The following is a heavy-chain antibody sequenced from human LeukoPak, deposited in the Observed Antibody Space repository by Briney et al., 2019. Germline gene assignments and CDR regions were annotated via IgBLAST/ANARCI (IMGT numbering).Heavy chain of an antibody. Sequence: GGSLRLSCAASGFTFSDYYMSWIRQAPGKGLEWVSHTSGDTDYTNYAASVKGRFTISRDNAKNSLYLQMNSLTADDTAVYYCAREFLGGGAIRGVIEAFDYWGQGTPVTVSS. CDR2: TSGDTDYT. CDR3: AREFLGGGAIRGVIEAFDY. V-gene: IGHV3-11*05. J-gene: IGHJ4*02. CDR1: GFTFSDYY. D-gene: IGHD3-10*01.